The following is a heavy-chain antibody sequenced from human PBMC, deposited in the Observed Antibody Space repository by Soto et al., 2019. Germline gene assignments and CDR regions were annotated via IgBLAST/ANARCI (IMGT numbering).Heavy chain of an antibody. CDR1: GFTFSSYA. Sequence: GGSLRLSCAASGFTFSSYAMSWVRQAPGKGLEWVSAISGSGGSTYYADSVKGRFTISRDNSKNTLYLQMNSLRAEDTAVYYCAKDTEWQDYYYCMDVWGKGTTVTVSS. CDR3: AKDTEWQDYYYCMDV. V-gene: IGHV3-23*01. D-gene: IGHD3-3*01. J-gene: IGHJ6*03. CDR2: ISGSGGST.